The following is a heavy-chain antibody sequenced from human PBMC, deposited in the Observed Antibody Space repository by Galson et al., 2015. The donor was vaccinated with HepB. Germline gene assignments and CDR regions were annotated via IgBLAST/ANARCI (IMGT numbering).Heavy chain of an antibody. Sequence: SLIFSCAASGCTVSSNYMSWVRQAPGKGLEWVSMIYSGTSTYYADSERGRFTISIHNFKNTLYLQMNSLRAEDTAVYYCVSGPRYYYDSRGPGYFDYWGQGTLVTVSS. V-gene: IGHV3-53*04. CDR3: VSGPRYYYDSRGPGYFDY. D-gene: IGHD3-22*01. CDR1: GCTVSSNY. J-gene: IGHJ4*02. CDR2: IYSGTST.